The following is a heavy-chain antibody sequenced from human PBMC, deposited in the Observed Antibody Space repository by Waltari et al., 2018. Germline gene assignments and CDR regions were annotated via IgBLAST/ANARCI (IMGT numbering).Heavy chain of an antibody. V-gene: IGHV3-23*04. J-gene: IGHJ3*02. CDR1: VFTFSSYA. CDR3: AKAILGAHDAFDI. Sequence: EVQLVESGGGLVQPGGSLRLSCAASVFTFSSYAMSWVRQAPGKGLEWVSAIGGRGGSTYYADSVKGRFTISRDNSKNTLYLQMNSLRAEDTAVYYCAKAILGAHDAFDIWGQGTMVTVSS. CDR2: IGGRGGST.